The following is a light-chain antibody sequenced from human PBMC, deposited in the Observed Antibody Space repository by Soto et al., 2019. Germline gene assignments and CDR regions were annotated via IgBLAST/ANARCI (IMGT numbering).Light chain of an antibody. Sequence: DIQRTQSPSSLSASVGYRVTITCRASQGISSWLARYKQKPGKPHKLLIYAASSLQSGVPSRFSGSVSGTDFSLTICRLQPEDFATYYCQQAKSFALSFGGGTKGEIK. J-gene: IGKJ4*01. CDR3: QQAKSFALS. CDR1: QGISSW. CDR2: AAS. V-gene: IGKV1-12*01.